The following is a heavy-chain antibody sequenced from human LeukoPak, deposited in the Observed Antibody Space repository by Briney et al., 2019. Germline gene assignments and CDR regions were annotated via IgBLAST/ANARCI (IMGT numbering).Heavy chain of an antibody. CDR3: AKGHGGSYHAFDI. CDR1: GLTFSSHW. D-gene: IGHD1-26*01. Sequence: PGGSLRLSCAASGLTFSSHWMHWVRQAPGKGLEWVSIISGSGGSTYYADSVKGRFTISRDNSKNTLYLQMNSLRAEDTAVYYCAKGHGGSYHAFDIWGQGTMVTVSS. CDR2: ISGSGGST. V-gene: IGHV3-23*01. J-gene: IGHJ3*02.